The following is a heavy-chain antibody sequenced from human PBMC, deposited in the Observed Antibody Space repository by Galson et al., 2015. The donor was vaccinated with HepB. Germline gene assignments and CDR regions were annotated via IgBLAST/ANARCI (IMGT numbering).Heavy chain of an antibody. J-gene: IGHJ4*02. D-gene: IGHD3-22*01. V-gene: IGHV3-30*18. CDR1: GFTFSSYD. CDR2: ISYDGSNK. CDR3: AKVHYESSAYITPYYFDY. Sequence: SLRLSCAASGFTFSSYDMHWVRQAPGKGLEWVAVISYDGSNKYYADSVKGRFTISRDNSKNTLYLQMNSLRAEDTAVYFCAKVHYESSAYITPYYFDYWGQGTLVTVSS.